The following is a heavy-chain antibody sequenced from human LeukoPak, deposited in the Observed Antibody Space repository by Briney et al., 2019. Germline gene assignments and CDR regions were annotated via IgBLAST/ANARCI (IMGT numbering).Heavy chain of an antibody. J-gene: IGHJ4*02. CDR3: ASGVVVVVAATPGYYFDY. V-gene: IGHV4-59*04. CDR1: DGSITNYD. CDR2: IYHSGST. D-gene: IGHD2-15*01. Sequence: SETLSLTCTVSDGSITNYDWSWVRQPPGKGLEWIGYIYHSGSTYYNPSLKSRVTISVDTSKNQFSLKLSSVTAADTAVYYCASGVVVVVAATPGYYFDYWGQGTLVTVSS.